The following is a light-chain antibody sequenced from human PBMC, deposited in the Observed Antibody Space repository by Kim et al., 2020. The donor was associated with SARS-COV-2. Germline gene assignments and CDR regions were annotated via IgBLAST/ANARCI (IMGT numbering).Light chain of an antibody. J-gene: IGLJ2*01. CDR3: QVWDSNSDHVV. CDR2: DDT. V-gene: IGLV3-21*03. Sequence: SYELTQPPSVSVAPGKTARISCGGDNVGSKSVQWYQKRPGQAPVVVVYDDTDRPSGIPERFSGSNSGNTATLTISRVEAGYEADYYCQVWDSNSDHVVFGGGTQLTVL. CDR1: NVGSKS.